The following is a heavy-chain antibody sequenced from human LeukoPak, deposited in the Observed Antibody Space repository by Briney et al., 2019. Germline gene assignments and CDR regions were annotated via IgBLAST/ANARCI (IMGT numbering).Heavy chain of an antibody. CDR1: GFIYKTYT. D-gene: IGHD3-16*01. CDR2: ITGDCKYI. V-gene: IGHV3-21*01. CDR3: AREGNDYYYDQ. Sequence: GGSLRLSCAASGFIYKTYTMTWVRQAPGKGLEWVSSITGDCKYITYADSVKGRFTISRDNAKNSLYLQVASLRGDDTATYYCAREGNDYYYDQWGQGTLVTVS. J-gene: IGHJ4*02.